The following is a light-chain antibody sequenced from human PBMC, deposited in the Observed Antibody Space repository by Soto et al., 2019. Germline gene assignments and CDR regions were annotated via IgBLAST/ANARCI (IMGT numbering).Light chain of an antibody. Sequence: AIQMTQTPNSLSASVGDRVTITCLASQDIRNDLGWYQQKPGKAPKALIYAACTLQSGVPSRFSGSGSGTDFTLTISSLQPEDFATYYCLQYYRYPIPFGQGTRLEI. J-gene: IGKJ5*01. CDR1: QDIRND. CDR2: AAC. CDR3: LQYYRYPIP. V-gene: IGKV1-6*01.